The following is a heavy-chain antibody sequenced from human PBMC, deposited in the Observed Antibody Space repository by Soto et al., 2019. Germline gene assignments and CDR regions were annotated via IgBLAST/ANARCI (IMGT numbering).Heavy chain of an antibody. J-gene: IGHJ4*02. CDR2: IYYSGST. Sequence: ETLSLTCTVSVGSISSSSYYWGWVLQPPGKGLEWIGRIYYSGSTYYNPSLKSRVTISVDTSKNQFSLKLSSVTAADTAVYYCARLGQAPKTKYSSGWYSYFDYWGQGTLVTVSS. D-gene: IGHD6-19*01. CDR3: ARLGQAPKTKYSSGWYSYFDY. V-gene: IGHV4-39*01. CDR1: VGSISSSSYY.